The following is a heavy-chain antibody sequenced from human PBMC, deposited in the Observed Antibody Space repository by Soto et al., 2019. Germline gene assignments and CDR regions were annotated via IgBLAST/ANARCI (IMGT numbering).Heavy chain of an antibody. CDR3: ARTYSSSGVHFDY. D-gene: IGHD6-6*01. V-gene: IGHV4-31*03. CDR2: IYYSGST. Sequence: QVQLQESGPGLVKPSQTLSLTCTVSGGSISSGGYYWSWIRQHPGKGLEWIGYIYYSGSTYYNPSLKSRVTIAVDTSKNQFSLKLSSVTAADTAVYYCARTYSSSGVHFDYWGQGTLVTVSS. CDR1: GGSISSGGYY. J-gene: IGHJ4*02.